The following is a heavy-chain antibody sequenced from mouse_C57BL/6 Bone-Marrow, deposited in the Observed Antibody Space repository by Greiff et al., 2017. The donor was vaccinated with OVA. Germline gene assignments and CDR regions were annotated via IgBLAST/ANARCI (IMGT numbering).Heavy chain of an antibody. J-gene: IGHJ1*03. CDR2: IYPGDGDT. Sequence: VQLQQSGPELVKPGASVKISCKASGYAFSSSWMNWVKQRPGKGLEWIGRIYPGDGDTNYNGKFKGKATLTADKSSSTAYMQRSSLTSEDSAVYFCARHYSKRYFDVWGTGTTVTVSS. V-gene: IGHV1-82*01. CDR1: GYAFSSSW. CDR3: ARHYSKRYFDV. D-gene: IGHD2-5*01.